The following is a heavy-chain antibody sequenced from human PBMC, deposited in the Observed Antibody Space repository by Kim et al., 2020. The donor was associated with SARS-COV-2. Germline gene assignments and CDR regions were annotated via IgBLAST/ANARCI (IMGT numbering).Heavy chain of an antibody. CDR3: ARDLYSSSWYLPTFDY. V-gene: IGHV3-21*01. Sequence: GGSLRLSCAASGFSFSSYSMNWVRQAPGKGLEWVSSISSSSSYIYYADSVKGRFTISRDNAKNSLYLQVNSLRAEDTAVYYCARDLYSSSWYLPTFDYWGQGTLVTVSS. CDR1: GFSFSSYS. J-gene: IGHJ4*02. CDR2: ISSSSSYI. D-gene: IGHD6-13*01.